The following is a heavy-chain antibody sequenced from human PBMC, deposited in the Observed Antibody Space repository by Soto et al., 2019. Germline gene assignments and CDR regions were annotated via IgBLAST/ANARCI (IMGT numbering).Heavy chain of an antibody. Sequence: PSETLSLTCTVSGGSISSSSYYWSWIRQPPGKGLEWIGYIYYSGSTNYNPSLKSRVTISVDTSKNQFSLKLSSVTAADTAVYYCARLLFGAANWFDPWGQGTLVTVSS. CDR2: IYYSGST. V-gene: IGHV4-61*01. CDR3: ARLLFGAANWFDP. J-gene: IGHJ5*02. D-gene: IGHD3-10*01. CDR1: GGSISSSSYY.